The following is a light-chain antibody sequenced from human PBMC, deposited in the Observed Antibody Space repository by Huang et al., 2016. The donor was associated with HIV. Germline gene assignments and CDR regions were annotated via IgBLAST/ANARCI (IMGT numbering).Light chain of an antibody. V-gene: IGKV3-11*01. J-gene: IGKJ4*01. CDR3: QQRANWPLT. CDR1: QSVRSS. CDR2: DTS. Sequence: EIVLTQSPATLSLSPGERATLSCRASQSVRSSLAWDQQKPGQTPRLLMYDTSISATGIPGRISGSGSGTDFTLTISSLEPEDSAIYYCQQRANWPLTFGGGTKVEIK.